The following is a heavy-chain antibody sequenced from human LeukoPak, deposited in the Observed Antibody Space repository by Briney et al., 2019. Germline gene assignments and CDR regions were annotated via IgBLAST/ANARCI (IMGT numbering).Heavy chain of an antibody. J-gene: IGHJ4*02. D-gene: IGHD6-13*01. V-gene: IGHV3-53*01. CDR3: ARGYSSSWYD. Sequence: GGSLRLSRAASGFIVSSNYMSWVRQAPGKGLEWVSVIYSGGSTYYADSVKGRFTISRDNSKNTLYLQMNSLRAEDTAMYYCARGYSSSWYDWGQGTLVTVSS. CDR1: GFIVSSNY. CDR2: IYSGGST.